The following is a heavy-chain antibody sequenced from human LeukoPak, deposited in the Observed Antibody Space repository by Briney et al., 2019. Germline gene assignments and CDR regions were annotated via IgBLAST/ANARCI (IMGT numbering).Heavy chain of an antibody. D-gene: IGHD6-13*01. V-gene: IGHV3-33*01. CDR2: IWYDGSNK. CDR1: GFTFSDYG. Sequence: TGGSLRLSCAASGFTFSDYGMHWVRQAPGKGLEWVAVIWYDGSNKYYADSVKGRFTISRDNSKNTLYLQMNSLRAEDTAVYYCARAIAASGTPLDYWGQGTLITVSS. CDR3: ARAIAASGTPLDY. J-gene: IGHJ4*02.